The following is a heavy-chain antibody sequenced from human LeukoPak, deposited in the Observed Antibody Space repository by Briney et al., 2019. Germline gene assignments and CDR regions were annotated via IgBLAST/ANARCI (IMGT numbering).Heavy chain of an antibody. CDR3: AREEYYYDSSGYYV. V-gene: IGHV1-18*01. CDR1: GYTFTSYG. CDR2: ISAYNGNT. Sequence: ASVKVSCKASGYTFTSYGISWVRQAPGQGLEWMGWISAYNGNTNYAQKLQGRVTMTTDTSTSTAYMELRSLRSDDTAVYYCAREEYYYDSSGYYVWGQGTLVTVSS. D-gene: IGHD3-22*01. J-gene: IGHJ4*02.